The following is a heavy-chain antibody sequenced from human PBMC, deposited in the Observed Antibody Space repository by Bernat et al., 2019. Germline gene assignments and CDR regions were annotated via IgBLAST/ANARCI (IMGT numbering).Heavy chain of an antibody. CDR1: GFTLSIYE. CDR3: ARGPGQNWYFDL. CDR2: ISSSDNTV. V-gene: IGHV3-48*03. Sequence: EVQLVESRGGLVQPGGSLRLSCTASGFTLSIYEMNWVRQAPGKGLEWVSYISSSDNTVYYADSVKGRFTISRDNAKNSLYLQMNSLRVEDTAVYSCARGPGQNWYFDLWGRGTLVTVSS. J-gene: IGHJ2*01. D-gene: IGHD7-27*01.